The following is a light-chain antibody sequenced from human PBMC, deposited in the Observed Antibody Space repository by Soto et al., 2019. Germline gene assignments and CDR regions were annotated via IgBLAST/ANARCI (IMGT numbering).Light chain of an antibody. CDR2: GPS. Sequence: EIVMTQSPATLSVSPGERATLSGRASQSVGSNLAWYQQKPGQAPRLLIYGPSIRATGVPASFSGSGSGTEFTLTISNLQSEDFAVYYCQQYNDWPRTFGQGTKVDIK. CDR1: QSVGSN. J-gene: IGKJ1*01. V-gene: IGKV3-15*01. CDR3: QQYNDWPRT.